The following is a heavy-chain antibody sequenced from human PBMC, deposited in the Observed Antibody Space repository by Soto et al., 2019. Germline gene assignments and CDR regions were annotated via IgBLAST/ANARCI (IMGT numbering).Heavy chain of an antibody. CDR2: IYHSGST. Sequence: SETLSLTSAVSGGSISSSNWWSWVRQPPGKGLERIGEIYHSGSTNYNPSLKSRVTISVDKSKNQFSLKLSSVTAADTAVYYCARSPDSSGYYPRWYYYGMDVWGQGTTVTVSS. CDR3: ARSPDSSGYYPRWYYYGMDV. V-gene: IGHV4-4*02. D-gene: IGHD3-22*01. J-gene: IGHJ6*02. CDR1: GGSISSSNW.